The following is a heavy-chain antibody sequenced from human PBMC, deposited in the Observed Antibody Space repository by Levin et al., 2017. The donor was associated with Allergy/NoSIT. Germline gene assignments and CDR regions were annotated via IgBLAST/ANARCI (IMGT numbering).Heavy chain of an antibody. CDR3: AKEMTRVIPVFDH. CDR2: ITDSGRT. D-gene: IGHD4-17*01. CDR1: GFTFSSYA. V-gene: IGHV3-23*01. J-gene: IGHJ4*02. Sequence: SGGSLRLSCAASGFTFSSYAMSWVRQAPGKGLEWVSAITDSGRTYYADSVKGRFTVSRDNSKNTLYLQMNSLRADDTAVYYCAKEMTRVIPVFDHWGQGTLVTVSS.